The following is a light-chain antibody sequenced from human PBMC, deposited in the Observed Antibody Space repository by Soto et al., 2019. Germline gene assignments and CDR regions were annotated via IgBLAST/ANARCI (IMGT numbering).Light chain of an antibody. Sequence: EIVMTQTPATMCVSPGERATLSCRASQSMGSNVAWYQQKPGQAPRLLMFRTSSRATGFPARFSGSGSGTEFNLTISSLQSEDFGVYYCQQYNNWPRATFGGGTKVDI. CDR1: QSMGSN. CDR3: QQYNNWPRAT. V-gene: IGKV3-15*01. J-gene: IGKJ4*01. CDR2: RTS.